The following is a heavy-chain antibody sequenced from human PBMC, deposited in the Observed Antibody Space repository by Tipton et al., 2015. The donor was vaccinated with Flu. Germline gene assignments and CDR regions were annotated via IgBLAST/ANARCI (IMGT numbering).Heavy chain of an antibody. Sequence: TLSLTCAVYGGSFSGYYWSWIRQPPGKGLEWLGEINHSGSTNYNPSLKSLVTISVDPSNNHFSLKLNSVTAADTAVYYCAAGDWATVTHSPWFHPWGQGTLVTVSS. J-gene: IGHJ5*02. CDR1: GGSFSGYY. D-gene: IGHD4-11*01. CDR3: AAGDWATVTHSPWFHP. CDR2: INHSGST. V-gene: IGHV4-34*01.